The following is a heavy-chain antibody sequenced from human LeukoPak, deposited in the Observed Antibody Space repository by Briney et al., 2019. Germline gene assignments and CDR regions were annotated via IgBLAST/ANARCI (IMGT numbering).Heavy chain of an antibody. Sequence: ASVKVSCKTSGYTCISYYMHWVRQAPGQGLEWMGHINPSNGITTYAQKFQGRVTMTRDTSSTTAYVELSGLRSDDTAIYHCARGQLQKTDYWGQGTLVTVSS. D-gene: IGHD2-21*01. V-gene: IGHV1-2*06. CDR1: GYTCISYY. J-gene: IGHJ4*02. CDR3: ARGQLQKTDY. CDR2: INPSNGIT.